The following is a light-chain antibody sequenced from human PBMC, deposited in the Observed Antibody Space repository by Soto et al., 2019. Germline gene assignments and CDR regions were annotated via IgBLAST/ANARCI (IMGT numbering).Light chain of an antibody. J-gene: IGKJ1*01. V-gene: IGKV3-20*01. CDR2: GAS. CDR3: HQRQSWPRT. Sequence: IVLTQSPGTLSLSPGEGATLSCRASQSVSNKYLAWYQQKPGQAPRLLIYGASNRATGIPDRFSGSGSGTDFTLTISDVETEDFAVYYCHQRQSWPRTFGQGTKVDIK. CDR1: QSVSNKY.